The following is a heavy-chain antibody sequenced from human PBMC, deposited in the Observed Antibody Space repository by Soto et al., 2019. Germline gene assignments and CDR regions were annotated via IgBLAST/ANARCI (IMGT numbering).Heavy chain of an antibody. V-gene: IGHV4-30-2*01. Sequence: SETLSLTCAVSGGSITSGNSYSWSWIRQPPGKGLEWIGSISHTGSTSYNPSLKSRVTMSVDTSKNQFSLKLTSVTAADMAGDYCAREGSYSAYNFAHGIQLWSFDFWGQGALVTVSS. J-gene: IGHJ4*02. CDR3: AREGSYSAYNFAHGIQLWSFDF. CDR1: GGSITSGNSYS. CDR2: ISHTGST. D-gene: IGHD5-12*01.